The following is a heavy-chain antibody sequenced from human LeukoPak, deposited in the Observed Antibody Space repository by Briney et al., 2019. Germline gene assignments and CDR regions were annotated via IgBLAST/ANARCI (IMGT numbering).Heavy chain of an antibody. CDR2: IYYSGST. CDR3: ARRRVEMATFDY. D-gene: IGHD5-24*01. J-gene: IGHJ4*02. Sequence: SETLSLTCTVSGGSISSSSYYWGWIRQPPGKGLEWIGSIYYSGSTYYNPSLKSRVTISVDTSKTQFSLKLSSVTAADTAVYYCARRRVEMATFDYWGQGTLVTVSS. V-gene: IGHV4-39*07. CDR1: GGSISSSSYY.